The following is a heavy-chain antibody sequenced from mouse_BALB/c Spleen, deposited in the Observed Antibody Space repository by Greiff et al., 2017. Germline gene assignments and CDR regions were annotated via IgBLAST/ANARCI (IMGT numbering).Heavy chain of an antibody. V-gene: IGHV2-9*02. D-gene: IGHD1-1*01. CDR1: GFSLTSYG. Sequence: VKLVESGPGLVAPSQSLSITCTVSGFSLTSYGVHWVRQPPGKGLEWLGVIWAGGSTNYNSALMSRLSISKDNSKSQVFLKMNSLQTDDTAMYYCARDRYYGSSHFDYWGQGTTLTVSS. CDR3: ARDRYYGSSHFDY. J-gene: IGHJ2*01. CDR2: IWAGGST.